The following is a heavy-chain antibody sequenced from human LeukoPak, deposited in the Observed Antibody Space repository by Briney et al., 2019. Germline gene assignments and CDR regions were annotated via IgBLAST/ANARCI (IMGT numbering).Heavy chain of an antibody. J-gene: IGHJ4*02. CDR3: AKDYGDYVFYFDY. CDR1: GFTFGSYA. V-gene: IGHV3-23*01. D-gene: IGHD4-17*01. CDR2: ISGSGGST. Sequence: GGSLRLSCAASGFTFGSYAMSWVRQAPGKGLEWVSAISGSGGSTYYADSVKGRFTISRDNSKNTLYLQMNSLRAEDTAVYYCAKDYGDYVFYFDYWGQGTLVTVSS.